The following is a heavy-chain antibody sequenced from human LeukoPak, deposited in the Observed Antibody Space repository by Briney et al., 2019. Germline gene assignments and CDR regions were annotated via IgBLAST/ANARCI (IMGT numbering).Heavy chain of an antibody. CDR1: GGSISSSNW. V-gene: IGHV4-4*02. Sequence: SETPSLTCAVSGGSISSSNWWTWVRQPPGKGLEWIGEIYHSGSTNYNPSLKSRVTISVDKSKNQFSLKLSSVTAADTAVYYCARDGSNTAMVPYYFDYWGQGTLVTVSS. J-gene: IGHJ4*02. D-gene: IGHD5-18*01. CDR3: ARDGSNTAMVPYYFDY. CDR2: IYHSGST.